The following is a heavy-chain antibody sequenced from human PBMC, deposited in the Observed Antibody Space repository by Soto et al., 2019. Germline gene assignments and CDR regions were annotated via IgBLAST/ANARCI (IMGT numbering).Heavy chain of an antibody. CDR3: AREVGTFDY. V-gene: IGHV3-33*01. CDR1: GFVFSTYG. Sequence: QVPLVESGVGVVQAGRSLSLSCAASGFVFSTYGMHCVRKAPGKGLEWVEVIWYDVSNTYYADSVRGRFTSSRDNSKNTLFLPLNSFRAEDRAVYYCAREVGTFDYLVKGTLVTVSS. CDR2: IWYDVSNT. J-gene: IGHJ4*02.